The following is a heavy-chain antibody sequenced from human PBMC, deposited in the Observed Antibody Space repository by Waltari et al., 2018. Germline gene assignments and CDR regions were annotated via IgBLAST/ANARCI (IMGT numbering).Heavy chain of an antibody. Sequence: QVQLVQAGPEVKKPGASVKVSCKASGYAFTGYYLPWVRQAPGQGLEGRGRINPNSGGTNYAQKFQGRVTMTRDTSISTAYMELSRLISDDTAVYYCARFLKTGRYYFDYWGQGTLVTVSS. V-gene: IGHV1-2*06. CDR1: GYAFTGYY. J-gene: IGHJ4*02. D-gene: IGHD1-1*01. CDR2: INPNSGGT. CDR3: ARFLKTGRYYFDY.